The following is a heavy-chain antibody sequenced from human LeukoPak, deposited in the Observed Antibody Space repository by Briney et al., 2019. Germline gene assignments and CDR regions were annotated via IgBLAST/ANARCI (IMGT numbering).Heavy chain of an antibody. D-gene: IGHD3-10*01. CDR1: GFTFSSYA. CDR3: AREYGSGSYYSGYYYMDV. V-gene: IGHV3-23*01. CDR2: ISNSGGST. J-gene: IGHJ6*03. Sequence: GGSLRLSCAASGFTFSSYAMNWVRLAPGKGLEWVSGISNSGGSTYYADSVKGRFTISRDNSKNTLYLQMNSLRAEDTAVYYCAREYGSGSYYSGYYYMDVWGKGTTVTVSS.